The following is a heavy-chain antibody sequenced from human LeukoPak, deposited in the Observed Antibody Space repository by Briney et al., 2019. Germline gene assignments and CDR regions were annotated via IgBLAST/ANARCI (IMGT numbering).Heavy chain of an antibody. CDR3: AREADGRYAYGL. Sequence: GESLRLSCAASGFAFNNYAMHWVRLAPGRGLEWVSSISGSGNYIYYADSVKGRFTTSRDIAKNSLYLQMNSLRAEDTAVYYCAREADGRYAYGLWGQGTLVTVSS. CDR2: ISGSGNYI. CDR1: GFAFNNYA. D-gene: IGHD5-18*01. J-gene: IGHJ4*02. V-gene: IGHV3-21*01.